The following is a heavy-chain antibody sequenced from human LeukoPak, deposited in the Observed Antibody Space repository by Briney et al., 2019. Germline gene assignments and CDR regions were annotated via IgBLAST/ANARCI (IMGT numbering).Heavy chain of an antibody. CDR1: GFTFSSYG. Sequence: TGGSLRLSCAASGFTFSSYGMHWVRQAPAKGLEWVAIISYDGSNKYYADSVKGRFTISRDNSKNTLYLQMNSLRAEDTAVYYCAKSTTVTQRGYFDYWAREPWSPSPQ. CDR2: ISYDGSNK. J-gene: IGHJ4*02. V-gene: IGHV3-30*18. D-gene: IGHD4-17*01. CDR3: AKSTTVTQRGYFDY.